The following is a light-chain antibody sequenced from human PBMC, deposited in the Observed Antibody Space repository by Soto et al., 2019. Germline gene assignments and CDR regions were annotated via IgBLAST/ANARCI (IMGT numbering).Light chain of an antibody. CDR1: SSDVGGYNY. CDR2: EVS. Sequence: QSALTQPPSASGSPGQSVTISCTGTSSDVGGYNYVSWYQQHPGKAHQLMIYEVSKRPSGVPDRFSGSNSGNTASLTVSGLQAEDEADYYCSSYAGSNNLVFGGGTKLTVL. J-gene: IGLJ2*01. CDR3: SSYAGSNNLV. V-gene: IGLV2-8*01.